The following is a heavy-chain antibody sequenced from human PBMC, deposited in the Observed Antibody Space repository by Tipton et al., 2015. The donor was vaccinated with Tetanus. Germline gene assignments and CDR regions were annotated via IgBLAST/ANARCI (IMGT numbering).Heavy chain of an antibody. Sequence: TLSLTCTVSGGSISSGGYYWSWIRQPPGKGLEWIGEINHSGSTNYNPSLKSRVTISVDTSKNQFSLKLSSVTAADTAVYYCARSAVFSGKFDLWGRGTLVTVSS. J-gene: IGHJ2*01. CDR2: INHSGST. CDR1: GGSISSGGYY. CDR3: ARSAVFSGKFDL. V-gene: IGHV4-39*07. D-gene: IGHD1-14*01.